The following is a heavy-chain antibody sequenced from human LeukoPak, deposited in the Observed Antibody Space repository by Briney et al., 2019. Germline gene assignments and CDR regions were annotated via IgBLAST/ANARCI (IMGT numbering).Heavy chain of an antibody. Sequence: PGRSLRLSCAASGFTFSSYAMHWVRQAPGKGLEWVAIISYDGSDKYYADSVKGRFTISRDNSRNTVYLQMNSLRAEDTAIYYCAKRVHSSSWYAAFDYWGQGTLVTVSS. V-gene: IGHV3-30-3*01. CDR1: GFTFSSYA. J-gene: IGHJ4*02. D-gene: IGHD6-13*01. CDR3: AKRVHSSSWYAAFDY. CDR2: ISYDGSDK.